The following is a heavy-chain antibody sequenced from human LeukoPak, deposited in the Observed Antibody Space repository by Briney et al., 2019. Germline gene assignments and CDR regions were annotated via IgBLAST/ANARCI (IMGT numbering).Heavy chain of an antibody. V-gene: IGHV3-7*01. CDR2: VNEDGSAK. J-gene: IGHJ4*02. D-gene: IGHD3-9*01. CDR3: AKGTDYDVLTGLDS. Sequence: PGGSLRLSCVVSGLTFSNYWMIWVRQAPGKGLESVAIVNEDGSAKYYLDSVKGRFTISRDNARNSLYLEMNSLRAEDTAVYYCAKGTDYDVLTGLDSWGQGTLVTVSS. CDR1: GLTFSNYW.